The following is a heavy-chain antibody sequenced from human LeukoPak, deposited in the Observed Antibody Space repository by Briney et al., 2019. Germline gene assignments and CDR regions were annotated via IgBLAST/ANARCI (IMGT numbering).Heavy chain of an antibody. J-gene: IGHJ4*02. V-gene: IGHV3-23*01. Sequence: PGGSLRLSCAASGFTFSSYAMSWVRQAPGKGLEWVSAISGSGGSTYYADSVKGRFTISRDNSKNTLYLQMNSLRAEDTAVYYCAKDPIRNMIVVVPTFFDYWGQGTLVTVSS. D-gene: IGHD3-22*01. CDR2: ISGSGGST. CDR3: AKDPIRNMIVVVPTFFDY. CDR1: GFTFSSYA.